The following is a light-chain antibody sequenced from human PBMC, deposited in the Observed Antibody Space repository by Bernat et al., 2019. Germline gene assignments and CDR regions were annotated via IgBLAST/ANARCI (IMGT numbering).Light chain of an antibody. CDR2: DAS. Sequence: EIVLTQSPATLSLSPGERATLSCRASQSVSSYLAWYQQKPGQAPRLLIYDASNTATGIPARFSGSGSWTDFTLTISSLEPEDFAVYYCQQSSNWPPITFGQGTRLEIK. J-gene: IGKJ5*01. V-gene: IGKV3-11*01. CDR3: QQSSNWPPIT. CDR1: QSVSSY.